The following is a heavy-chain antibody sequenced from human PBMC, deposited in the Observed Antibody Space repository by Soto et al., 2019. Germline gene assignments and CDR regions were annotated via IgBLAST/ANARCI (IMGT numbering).Heavy chain of an antibody. CDR2: IIPIFGTA. Sequence: SVKVSCKASGGTFSSYAISWVRQAPGQGLEWMGGIIPIFGTANYAQKFQGRVTITADESTSTAYMELSSLRSEDTAVYYCARGPYGSGSYYYYYGMDVWGQGTTVTVSS. D-gene: IGHD3-10*01. CDR1: GGTFSSYA. J-gene: IGHJ6*02. CDR3: ARGPYGSGSYYYYYGMDV. V-gene: IGHV1-69*13.